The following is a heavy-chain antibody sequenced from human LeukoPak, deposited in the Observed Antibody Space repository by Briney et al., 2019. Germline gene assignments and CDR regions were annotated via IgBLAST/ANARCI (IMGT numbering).Heavy chain of an antibody. D-gene: IGHD3-9*01. J-gene: IGHJ5*02. CDR3: ARGGGVGLWYDILTGYQSYNWFDP. CDR1: GYTFTSYD. Sequence: ASVKVSCKASGYTFTSYDINWVRQATGQGLEWMGWMNPNSGNTGYAQKFQGRVTMTRNTSISTAYMELSSLRSEDTAVYCCARGGGVGLWYDILTGYQSYNWFDPWGQGTLVTVSS. CDR2: MNPNSGNT. V-gene: IGHV1-8*01.